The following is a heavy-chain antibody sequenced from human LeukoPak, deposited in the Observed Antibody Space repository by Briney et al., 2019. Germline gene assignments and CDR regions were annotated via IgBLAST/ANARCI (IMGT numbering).Heavy chain of an antibody. CDR1: GFTMSGIH. V-gene: IGHV3-66*01. CDR3: VRGNGNVGGRLDP. D-gene: IGHD1-1*01. Sequence: GRSLRLSCTASGFTMSGIHMNWVRQAPGKGLDWVSGLYAGGSTYYAGSVTGRFTISRDDSKNTLYLQMTDLRVDDTAIYYCVRGNGNVGGRLDPWGQGAWVIVSS. J-gene: IGHJ5*02. CDR2: LYAGGST.